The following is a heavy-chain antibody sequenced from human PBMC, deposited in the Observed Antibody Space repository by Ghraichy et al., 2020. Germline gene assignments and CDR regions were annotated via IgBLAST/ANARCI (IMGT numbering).Heavy chain of an antibody. Sequence: GGSLRLSCAASGFTFSSYSMNWVRQAPGKGLEWVSSISSSNNYIYYADSVKGRFTISRDNTKNSLYLQMNSLRAEYTAVYYCARVPGDYWGQGTLVTVSS. J-gene: IGHJ4*02. CDR2: ISSSNNYI. V-gene: IGHV3-21*01. CDR1: GFTFSSYS. CDR3: ARVPGDY.